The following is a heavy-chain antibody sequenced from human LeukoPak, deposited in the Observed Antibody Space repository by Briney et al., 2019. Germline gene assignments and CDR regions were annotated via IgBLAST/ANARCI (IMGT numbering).Heavy chain of an antibody. J-gene: IGHJ4*02. CDR3: ASEGAYYGSGSRFDY. Sequence: SETLSLTCTVSGGSISSYYWSWIRQPAGGGLEWIGRIYTSGRTNYNPPLKSRVTMSVDTSKNQFSLKLSSVTAADTAVYYCASEGAYYGSGSRFDYWGQGTLVTVSS. CDR2: IYTSGRT. V-gene: IGHV4-4*07. CDR1: GGSISSYY. D-gene: IGHD3-10*01.